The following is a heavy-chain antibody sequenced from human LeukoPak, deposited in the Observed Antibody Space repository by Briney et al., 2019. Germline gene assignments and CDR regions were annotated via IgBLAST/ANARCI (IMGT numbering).Heavy chain of an antibody. J-gene: IGHJ4*02. CDR2: INPNSGGT. CDR1: GYTFTGYY. D-gene: IGHD3-10*01. Sequence: ASVKVSCKASGYTFTGYYMHWVRQAPGQGLDWMGWINPNSGGTNYAQKFQGRVTMTRDTSISTAYMELSRLRSDDTAVYYCARDIWFGELSDNFDYWGQGTLVTVSS. CDR3: ARDIWFGELSDNFDY. V-gene: IGHV1-2*02.